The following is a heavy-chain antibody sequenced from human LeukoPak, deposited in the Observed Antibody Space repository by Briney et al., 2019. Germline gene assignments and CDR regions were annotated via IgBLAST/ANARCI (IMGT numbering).Heavy chain of an antibody. CDR1: GLTFSTYN. D-gene: IGHD2-15*01. V-gene: IGHV3-48*02. CDR3: ARNRCSGGSCYFDY. CDR2: IDSSNSPI. Sequence: GGSLRLSCAASGLTFSTYNMNWVRQAPGKGLEWVSYIDSSNSPIYYADSVKGRFTISRDNGKNSLYLQMNSLRDEDTAVYYCARNRCSGGSCYFDYWGQGTLVTVSS. J-gene: IGHJ4*02.